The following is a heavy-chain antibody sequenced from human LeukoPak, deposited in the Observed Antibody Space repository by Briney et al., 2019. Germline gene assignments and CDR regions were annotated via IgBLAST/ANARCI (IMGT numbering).Heavy chain of an antibody. CDR2: INPNSGGT. V-gene: IGHV1-2*06. D-gene: IGHD3-3*01. CDR1: GYTFTGYY. J-gene: IGHJ3*02. Sequence: ASVKVSCQASGYTFTGYYMHWVRQAPGQGREWMGRINPNSGGTNYAQKFQGRVTMTSDTSISTAYMELSRLRSDDTAVYYCARDMEDAFDIWGQGTMVTVSS. CDR3: ARDMEDAFDI.